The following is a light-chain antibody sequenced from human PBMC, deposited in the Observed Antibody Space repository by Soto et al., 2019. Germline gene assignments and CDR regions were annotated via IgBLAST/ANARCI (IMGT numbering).Light chain of an antibody. CDR1: QSVGSA. CDR2: AAS. CDR3: QQYKNWPPLT. Sequence: EIVMTQSPATLSVSPGETATLSCRASQSVGSAVAWYQHKPGQAPRLVIVAASIRATGVPGRFSGAGSGTEFTLTNSSLQSEDFAVYYCQQYKNWPPLTFGGGTTVEIK. V-gene: IGKV3-15*01. J-gene: IGKJ4*01.